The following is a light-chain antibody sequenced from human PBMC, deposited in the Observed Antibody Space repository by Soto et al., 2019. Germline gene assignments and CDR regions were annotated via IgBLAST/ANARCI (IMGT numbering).Light chain of an antibody. CDR1: QRLVHSDGNTY. CDR2: KIS. V-gene: IGKV2-24*01. Sequence: DIVMTQTPLSSPVTLGQPASISCRSSQRLVHSDGNTYLSWFQQRPGQPPRLLFYKISNRFSGVPDRFSGSGAGTDFTLKISRVEAEDVRVYYCMQATELGTFGQGTKLEIK. J-gene: IGKJ2*01. CDR3: MQATELGT.